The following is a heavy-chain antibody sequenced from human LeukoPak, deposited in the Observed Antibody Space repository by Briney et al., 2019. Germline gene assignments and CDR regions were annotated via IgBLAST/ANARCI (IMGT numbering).Heavy chain of an antibody. CDR2: INRSGST. Sequence: PSETLSLTCAVYGGPFSDYYWSWIRQPPGKGLEWIGEINRSGSTNYNPSLKSRVTISVHTSKKQFSLKLTSVTAADTAVYYCARPKVATRGAFDIWGQGTIVTVSS. V-gene: IGHV4-34*01. J-gene: IGHJ3*02. CDR1: GGPFSDYY. D-gene: IGHD5-12*01. CDR3: ARPKVATRGAFDI.